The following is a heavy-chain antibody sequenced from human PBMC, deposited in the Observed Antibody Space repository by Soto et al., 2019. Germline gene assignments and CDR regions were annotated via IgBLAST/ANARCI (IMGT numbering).Heavy chain of an antibody. CDR2: ISHSGST. V-gene: IGHV4-34*01. Sequence: SETLSLTCAVYGGSFSGYYWSWIRQPPGKGLEWIGEISHSGSTNYNPSLKSRVTIRVGTSKNQFSLKLSSVTAADTAVYYCARGHCSGGSCYSSPHDYWGQGTLVTVSS. CDR3: ARGHCSGGSCYSSPHDY. J-gene: IGHJ4*02. CDR1: GGSFSGYY. D-gene: IGHD2-15*01.